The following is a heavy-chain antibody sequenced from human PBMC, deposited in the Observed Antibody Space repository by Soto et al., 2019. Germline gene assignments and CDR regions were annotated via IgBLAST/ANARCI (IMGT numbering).Heavy chain of an antibody. J-gene: IGHJ6*02. D-gene: IGHD2-2*02. CDR1: GYTFTSYG. CDR3: ARDIVVVPAAIVSGYYYYGMDV. CDR2: ISAYNGNT. Sequence: ASVKVSCKASGYTFTSYGISWVRQAPGQGXEWMGWISAYNGNTNYAQKLQGRVTMTTDTSTSTAYMELRSLRSDDTAVYYCARDIVVVPAAIVSGYYYYGMDVWGQGTTVTVSS. V-gene: IGHV1-18*01.